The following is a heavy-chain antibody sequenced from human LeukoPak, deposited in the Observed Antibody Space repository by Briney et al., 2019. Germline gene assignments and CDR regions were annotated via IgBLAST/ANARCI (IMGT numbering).Heavy chain of an antibody. J-gene: IGHJ4*02. D-gene: IGHD2-15*01. CDR3: ARARTPTTNFDY. Sequence: VASVKVSCKASGYTFTGYYMHWVRQAPGQGLEWMGRINPNSGGTNYAQKFQGRVTMTRDTSISTAYMELSRLRSDDTAVYYCARARTPTTNFDYWGQGTLVTVSS. CDR2: INPNSGGT. CDR1: GYTFTGYY. V-gene: IGHV1-2*06.